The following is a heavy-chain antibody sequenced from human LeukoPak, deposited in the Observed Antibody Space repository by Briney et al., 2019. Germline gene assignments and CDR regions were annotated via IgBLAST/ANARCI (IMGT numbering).Heavy chain of an antibody. CDR2: IYSGGST. CDR1: GFIVSSNY. Sequence: GGSLRLSCAASGFIVSSNYMSWVRQAPGKGLEWVSVIYSGGSTYYADSVKGRFTISRDNPKNTLYLQMNSLRAEDTAVCYCAREDGFGDFDYWGQGTLVTVSS. V-gene: IGHV3-53*01. D-gene: IGHD3-10*01. J-gene: IGHJ4*02. CDR3: AREDGFGDFDY.